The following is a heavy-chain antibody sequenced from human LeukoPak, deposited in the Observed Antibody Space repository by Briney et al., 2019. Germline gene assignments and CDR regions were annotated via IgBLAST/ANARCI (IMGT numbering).Heavy chain of an antibody. CDR2: VYYSGGT. CDR1: GGSISTYY. J-gene: IGHJ5*02. V-gene: IGHV4-59*12. Sequence: PSETLSLTCTVSGGSISTYYWSWIRQPPGMGLEWIGYVYYSGGTNYNPSLKSRVTMSVDTSKNQFSLKLSSVTAADTAVYYCARDRHYLLYCSSTSCFNWFDPWGQGTLVTVSS. D-gene: IGHD2-2*01. CDR3: ARDRHYLLYCSSTSCFNWFDP.